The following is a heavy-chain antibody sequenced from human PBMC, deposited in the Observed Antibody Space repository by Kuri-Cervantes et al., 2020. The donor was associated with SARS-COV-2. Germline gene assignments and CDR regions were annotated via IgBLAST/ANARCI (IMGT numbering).Heavy chain of an antibody. CDR3: VKVVPLAGSRGYFDY. CDR2: ISSSSTFV. D-gene: IGHD6-19*01. J-gene: IGHJ4*02. Sequence: GESLKISCAASGFTFSTYNMNWVRQAPGKGLEWVSSISSSSTFVYYADSVKGRFTISRDNSQNTLSLQMSSLRAEDTAIYYCVKVVPLAGSRGYFDYWGQGTLVTVSS. V-gene: IGHV3-21*01. CDR1: GFTFSTYN.